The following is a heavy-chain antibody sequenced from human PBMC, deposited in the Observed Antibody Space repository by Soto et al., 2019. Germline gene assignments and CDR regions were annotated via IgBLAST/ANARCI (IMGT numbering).Heavy chain of an antibody. CDR2: ISSGGRHT. V-gene: IGHV3-11*05. CDR1: GFIFTDFY. CDR3: ARDRNFAWLHPTYYYYGMDV. J-gene: IGHJ6*02. Sequence: PGGSLRLSCSASGFIFTDFYMNWIRQAPGKGLEWVSTISSGGRHTTYADSVKGRFTISRDNAKNSVYLEMNSLRAEDTAVYHCARDRNFAWLHPTYYYYGMDVWGQGTTVTVSS. D-gene: IGHD3-9*01.